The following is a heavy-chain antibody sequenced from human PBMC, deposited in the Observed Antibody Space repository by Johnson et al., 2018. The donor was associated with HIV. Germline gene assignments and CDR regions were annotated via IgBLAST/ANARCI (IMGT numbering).Heavy chain of an antibody. Sequence: VLLVESGGGLVQPGGSLRLSCAASGFIFRSYDMPWVRQTAGKGLEWVSAIGKVSDTYYSDSVKGRFSMSRENVKNSLYLQMNNLRAGDTAVYFCARESRDGPNLRAFDIWGQGTTVIVSS. D-gene: IGHD5-24*01. CDR2: IGKVSDT. J-gene: IGHJ3*02. CDR1: GFIFRSYD. V-gene: IGHV3-13*01. CDR3: ARESRDGPNLRAFDI.